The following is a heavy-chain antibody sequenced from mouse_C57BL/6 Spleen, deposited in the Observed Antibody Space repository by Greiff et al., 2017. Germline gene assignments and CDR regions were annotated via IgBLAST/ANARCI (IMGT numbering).Heavy chain of an antibody. CDR2: IHPNSGST. CDR3: ARVILYDYDFYAMDY. V-gene: IGHV1-64*01. Sequence: VQLQQPGAELVKPGASVKLSCKASGYTFTSYWMHWVKQRPGQGLEWIGMIHPNSGSTNYNEKFKSKATLTVDKSSSTAYMQLSSLTSEDSAVYYCARVILYDYDFYAMDYWGQGTSVTVSS. J-gene: IGHJ4*01. CDR1: GYTFTSYW. D-gene: IGHD2-4*01.